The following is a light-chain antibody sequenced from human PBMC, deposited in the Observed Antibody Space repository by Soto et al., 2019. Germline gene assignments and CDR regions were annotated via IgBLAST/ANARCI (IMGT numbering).Light chain of an antibody. Sequence: EIVMTQSPATLSVSPGERATLSCRASQSVSSNLAWYQQKPGQAPRLLINGASIRATDIAARFSGSGSGTEFTLTISSLQSEDFAVYFCQQYNNWPPTFGQGTKVDIK. V-gene: IGKV3-15*01. CDR2: GAS. CDR3: QQYNNWPPT. J-gene: IGKJ1*01. CDR1: QSVSSN.